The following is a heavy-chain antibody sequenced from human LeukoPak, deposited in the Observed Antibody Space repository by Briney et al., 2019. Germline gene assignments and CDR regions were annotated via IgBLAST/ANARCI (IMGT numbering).Heavy chain of an antibody. CDR3: ATQYGDYVYYFDY. CDR1: GYTFTGYY. D-gene: IGHD4-17*01. J-gene: IGHJ4*02. CDR2: INPNSGGT. Sequence: GASVKVSCKASGYTFTGYYLHWVRQAPGQGLEWMGWINPNSGGTNYAQKFQGRVTMTRDTSISTAYMELSRLRSYDTAVYYCATQYGDYVYYFDYWGQGTLVTVSS. V-gene: IGHV1-2*02.